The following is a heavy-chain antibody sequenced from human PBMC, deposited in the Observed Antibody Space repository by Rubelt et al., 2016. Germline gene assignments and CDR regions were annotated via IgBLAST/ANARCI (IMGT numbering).Heavy chain of an antibody. V-gene: IGHV3-49*02. D-gene: IGHD4-17*01. CDR3: TTDYRTDGMDV. CDR2: IRSKAYGGTT. J-gene: IGHJ6*02. Sequence: GKGLEWVGFIRSKAYGGTTEYAASVKGRFTISRDDSKSIAYLQMNSLKTEDTAVYYCTTDYRTDGMDVWGQGTTVTVS.